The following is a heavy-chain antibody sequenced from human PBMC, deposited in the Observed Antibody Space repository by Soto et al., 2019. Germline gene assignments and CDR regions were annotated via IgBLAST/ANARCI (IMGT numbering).Heavy chain of an antibody. CDR2: VNGDNTHT. J-gene: IGHJ5*02. V-gene: IGHV1-18*01. CDR1: GHTSSTFG. D-gene: IGHD1-1*01. Sequence: QVHLVQSGAEVKKPGASVKVSCKASGHTSSTFGFSWVRQAPGQGLEWMGWVNGDNTHTNYAQKFQGRVTMTTDTSTSTASMELRSLRFDDAAVYYCAIDIGVTALDCFDPWGQGTLVTVSS. CDR3: AIDIGVTALDCFDP.